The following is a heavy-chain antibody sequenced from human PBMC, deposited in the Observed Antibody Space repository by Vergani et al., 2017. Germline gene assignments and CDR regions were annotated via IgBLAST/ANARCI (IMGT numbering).Heavy chain of an antibody. J-gene: IGHJ4*02. D-gene: IGHD6-13*01. CDR3: ARRPSSWFFDY. CDR2: IYYSGST. CDR1: GGSVSSCSYY. Sequence: QVQLQESGPGLVKPSETLSLTCPVSGGSVSSCSYYWSWIRQPPGKGLEWIGYIYYSGSTHYNPSLKSRVTISVDTSKNQFSLKLSSVTAADTAVYYCARRPSSWFFDYWGQGTLVTVSS. V-gene: IGHV4-61*01.